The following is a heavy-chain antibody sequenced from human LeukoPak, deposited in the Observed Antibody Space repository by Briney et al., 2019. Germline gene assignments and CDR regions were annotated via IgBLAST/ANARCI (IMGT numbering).Heavy chain of an antibody. D-gene: IGHD2-21*02. CDR2: ISWNGDYI. J-gene: IGHJ4*02. CDR1: GFNFGGYA. CDR3: AKDGGAGCSGDWCPPDS. Sequence: PGGSLRLSCAASGFNFGGYAMHWVRQAPGKGLEWVSGISWNGDYIAYADSVKGRFTISRDNAKNSLYLQMNSLNTDDTAFYFCAKDGGAGCSGDWCPPDSWGQGTLVTVSS. V-gene: IGHV3-9*01.